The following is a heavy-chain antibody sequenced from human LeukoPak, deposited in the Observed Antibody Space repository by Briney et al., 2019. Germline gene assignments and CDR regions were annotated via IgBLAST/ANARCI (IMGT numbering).Heavy chain of an antibody. V-gene: IGHV4-4*07. Sequence: SETLSPTCTVSGGSISSYYWSWIRQPAGKGLEWIGRIYTGGSTNYNPSLKSRVTISVDTSKNQFSLKLSSVTAADTAVYYCARGPRITMVRGVIIFDDWGQGTLVTVSS. CDR3: ARGPRITMVRGVIIFDD. CDR1: GGSISSYY. J-gene: IGHJ4*02. D-gene: IGHD3-10*01. CDR2: IYTGGST.